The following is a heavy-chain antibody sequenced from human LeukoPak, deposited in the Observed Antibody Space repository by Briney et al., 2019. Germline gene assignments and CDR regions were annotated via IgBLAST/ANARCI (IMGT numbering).Heavy chain of an antibody. J-gene: IGHJ4*02. CDR3: AKEGYSGYELDY. Sequence: GGSLRLSCAASGFTFSDYFMTWIRQAPGKGLEWVSAISGSGGSTYYADSVKGRFTISRDNSKNTLYLQMNSLRAEDTAVYYCAKEGYSGYELDYWGQGTLVTVSS. D-gene: IGHD5-12*01. CDR2: ISGSGGST. CDR1: GFTFSDYF. V-gene: IGHV3-23*01.